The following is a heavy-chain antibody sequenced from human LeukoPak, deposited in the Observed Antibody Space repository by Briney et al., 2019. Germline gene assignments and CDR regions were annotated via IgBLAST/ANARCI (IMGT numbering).Heavy chain of an antibody. CDR3: ARDKIVGATYFDY. Sequence: GGSLRLSCVASGFTFSNYATHWVRQAPGKGLEWVSYISSSSSTIYYADSVKGRFTISRDNAKNSLYLQMNSLRAEDTAVYYCARDKIVGATYFDYWGQGTLVTVSS. V-gene: IGHV3-48*01. CDR1: GFTFSNYA. CDR2: ISSSSSTI. D-gene: IGHD1-26*01. J-gene: IGHJ4*02.